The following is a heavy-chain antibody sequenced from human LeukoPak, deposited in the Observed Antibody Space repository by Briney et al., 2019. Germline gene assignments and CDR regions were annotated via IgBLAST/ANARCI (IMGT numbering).Heavy chain of an antibody. V-gene: IGHV4-34*01. CDR1: GGSFSGYY. D-gene: IGHD2-2*01. CDR2: INHSGST. Sequence: SETLSLTCAVYGGSFSGYYWSWIRQPPGKGLEWIGEINHSGSTNYNPSLKSRVTISVDTSKNQFSLKLSSVTAADTAVYYCARRSIVVVPAAIRPPSGYYYYMDVWGKGTTVTVSS. J-gene: IGHJ6*03. CDR3: ARRSIVVVPAAIRPPSGYYYYMDV.